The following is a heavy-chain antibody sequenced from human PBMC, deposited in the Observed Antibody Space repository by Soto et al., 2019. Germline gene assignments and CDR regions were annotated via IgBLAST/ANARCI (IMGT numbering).Heavy chain of an antibody. CDR1: GGSFNSFP. V-gene: IGHV1-69*17. CDR3: TKDKKSRAQEWALDY. D-gene: IGHD2-15*01. CDR2: IVPVFGIA. J-gene: IGHJ4*02. Sequence: QVRLVQSGTEVKKPGSSVKVSCKVSGGSFNSFPISWVRQAPGQGPQWMGGIVPVFGIANYAKECLGRVTITADRSTTTSYMELSSLRSDDTAVYYCTKDKKSRAQEWALDYWGQGTLVMVSS.